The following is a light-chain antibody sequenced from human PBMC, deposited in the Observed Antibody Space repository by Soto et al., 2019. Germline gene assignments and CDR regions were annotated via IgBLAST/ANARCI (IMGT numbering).Light chain of an antibody. CDR1: SSDVGGYNY. J-gene: IGLJ1*01. CDR3: ISYAGSPYV. Sequence: QSALTQPPSASGSPGPSVTISCTGTSSDVGGYNYVSWYQQHPGKAPKLMIYEVSKRPSGVPDRFSGSKSGNTASLTVSGLQAEDEADYYCISYAGSPYVLGTGTKLTVL. CDR2: EVS. V-gene: IGLV2-8*01.